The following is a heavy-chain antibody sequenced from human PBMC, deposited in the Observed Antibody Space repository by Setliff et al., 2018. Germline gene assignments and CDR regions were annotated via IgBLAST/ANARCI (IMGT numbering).Heavy chain of an antibody. D-gene: IGHD6-13*01. Sequence: GASVKVSCKASGYTFTRYAMNWVRQAPGQGLEWMGWIDTNTGNPTYVQGFTGRFVFSLDPSVSTAYLEISSLKAEDTAHYYCATGSLAIAGTGHWGQGTLVTVSS. V-gene: IGHV7-4-1*02. CDR1: GYTFTRYA. CDR2: IDTNTGNP. CDR3: ATGSLAIAGTGH. J-gene: IGHJ4*02.